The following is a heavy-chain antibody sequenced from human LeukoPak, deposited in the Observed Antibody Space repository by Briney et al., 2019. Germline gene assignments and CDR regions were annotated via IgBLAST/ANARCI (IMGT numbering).Heavy chain of an antibody. J-gene: IGHJ6*02. V-gene: IGHV1-46*01. CDR2: INPSGGST. CDR3: ARDPKRIQLWLRDYYGMDV. Sequence: GASVKVSCKASGYTFTSYYMHWVRQAPGQGLEWMGIINPSGGSTSYAQKFQGRVTMTRDTSTSTVYMELSSLRSEDTAVYYCARDPKRIQLWLRDYYGMDVWGQGTTVTVSS. D-gene: IGHD5-18*01. CDR1: GYTFTSYY.